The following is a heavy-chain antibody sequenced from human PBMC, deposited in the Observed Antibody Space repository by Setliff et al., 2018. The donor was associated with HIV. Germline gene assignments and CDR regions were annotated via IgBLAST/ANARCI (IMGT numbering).Heavy chain of an antibody. J-gene: IGHJ3*01. CDR2: IYTDENT. D-gene: IGHD3-22*01. CDR3: AGARITMSGGRLEPYAFDR. CDR1: GGSINSFY. V-gene: IGHV4-4*07. Sequence: PSETLSLTCTVSGGSINSFYWSWIRQPAGKGLEWIGRIYTDENTNYNPSLKSRVTMSVDASKHQLSLKLRSVAAADTAVYYCAGARITMSGGRLEPYAFDRWGQGTKVTVSS.